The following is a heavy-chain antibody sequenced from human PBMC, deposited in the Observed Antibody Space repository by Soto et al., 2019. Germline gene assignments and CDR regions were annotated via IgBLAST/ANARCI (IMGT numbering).Heavy chain of an antibody. CDR2: ISNTGSSA. CDR3: AKTITTFGTSSNPCGSRGRRALLDH. J-gene: IGHJ4*02. D-gene: IGHD3-3*01. Sequence: QVQLVESGGGVVQPGRSLRLSCAASGFTFSVFGMHWVRQAPGKGLEWVAVISNTGSSAHYADSVRGRFTISRANGEHTLSLLMTSLKPEDTAVYYCAKTITTFGTSSNPCGSRGRRALLDHWCQGTLLTVSS. CDR1: GFTFSVFG. V-gene: IGHV3-30*18.